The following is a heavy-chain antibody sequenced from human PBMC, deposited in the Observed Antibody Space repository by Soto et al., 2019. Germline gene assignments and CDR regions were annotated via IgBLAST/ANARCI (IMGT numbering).Heavy chain of an antibody. CDR2: IDSDAISI. V-gene: IGHV3-74*01. D-gene: IGHD2-15*01. Sequence: PGGSLRLSCAAFGFTFSTYWMHWVRQIPGKGLEYVSHIDSDAISITYANSVKGRFTISRDNAKNTVYLQMGSLRTEDMAVYYCARKGSATTASNWYFDLWGRGTLVTVSS. J-gene: IGHJ2*01. CDR3: ARKGSATTASNWYFDL. CDR1: GFTFSTYW.